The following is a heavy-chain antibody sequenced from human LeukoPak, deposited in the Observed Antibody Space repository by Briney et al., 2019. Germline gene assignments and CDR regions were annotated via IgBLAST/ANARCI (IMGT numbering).Heavy chain of an antibody. V-gene: IGHV4-38-2*01. CDR3: AGQERGEVATITPFDY. J-gene: IGHJ4*02. D-gene: IGHD5-12*01. CDR1: GYSISSGYY. CDR2: IYHSGST. Sequence: SETLPLTCAVSGYSISSGYYWGWIRQPPGKGLEWIGSIYHSGSTYYNPSLKSRVTISVDTSKNQFSLKLSSVTAADTAVYYCAGQERGEVATITPFDYWGQGTLVTVSS.